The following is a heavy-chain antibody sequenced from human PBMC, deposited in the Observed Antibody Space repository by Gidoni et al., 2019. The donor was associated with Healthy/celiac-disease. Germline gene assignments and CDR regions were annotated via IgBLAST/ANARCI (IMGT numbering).Heavy chain of an antibody. CDR1: GFTFISCA. CDR2: ISGSGGST. J-gene: IGHJ4*02. V-gene: IGHV3-23*01. Sequence: EVQLLASVGGLVQPGGSLRLSCAASGFTFISCAMGWVRQAPGKGLEGVSAISGSGGSTYYADAVKGRFTISRDNSKNTLYLKMNSLRAEDTAVYYCANSPGNDVAGHDYCDYWGQGTLVTVSS. CDR3: ANSPGNDVAGHDYCDY. D-gene: IGHD1-1*01.